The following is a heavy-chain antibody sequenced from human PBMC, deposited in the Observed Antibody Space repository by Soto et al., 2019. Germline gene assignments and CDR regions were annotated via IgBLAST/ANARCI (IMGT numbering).Heavy chain of an antibody. CDR3: AKDRTSDPRLLDI. CDR1: GFTFSSYG. D-gene: IGHD6-25*01. V-gene: IGHV3-30*18. J-gene: IGHJ3*02. Sequence: GGSLTLSCAASGFTFSSYGMHWVRQAPGKGLEWVAVISYDGSNKYYAYSVKGRFTISRDNSKNTLYLQMNSLRAEDTAVYYCAKDRTSDPRLLDIWGQGKMVTVSS. CDR2: ISYDGSNK.